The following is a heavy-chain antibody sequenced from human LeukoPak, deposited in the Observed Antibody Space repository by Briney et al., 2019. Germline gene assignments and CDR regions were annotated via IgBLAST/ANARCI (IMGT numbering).Heavy chain of an antibody. CDR2: FSVRYNVI. V-gene: IGHV3-48*01. D-gene: IGHD3-22*01. CDR3: ARVGITMIVVVKGFDY. CDR1: GFSLTNFD. J-gene: IGHJ4*02. Sequence: GGSLRLSCAASGFSLTNFDMNWIRQAPGKGLEWVSFFSVRYNVIYYADSVKGRFTVSRDEAKNSLYLQMNSLRAEDTAVYYCARVGITMIVVVKGFDYWGQGTLVTVSS.